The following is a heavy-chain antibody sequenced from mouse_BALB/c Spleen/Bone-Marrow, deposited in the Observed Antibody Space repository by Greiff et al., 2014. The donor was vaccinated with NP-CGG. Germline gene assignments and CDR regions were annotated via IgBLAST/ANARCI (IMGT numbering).Heavy chain of an antibody. CDR1: GFTFSSYT. D-gene: IGHD1-1*01. Sequence: EVMLVESGGGLVQPGGSLKLSCAASGFTFSSYTMSWVRQTPEKRLEWVAYISNGGGSTCYPDTVKGRFTISRDNAKNTLYLQMSSLKSEDTAMYYCARHGYYGSRAMDYWGQGTSVTVSS. V-gene: IGHV5-12-2*01. J-gene: IGHJ4*01. CDR2: ISNGGGST. CDR3: ARHGYYGSRAMDY.